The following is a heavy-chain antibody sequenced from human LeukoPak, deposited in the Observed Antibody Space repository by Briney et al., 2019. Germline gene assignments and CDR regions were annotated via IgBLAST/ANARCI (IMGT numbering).Heavy chain of an antibody. CDR3: ARTADSGSFDAFDL. V-gene: IGHV4-38-2*02. Sequence: SETLSLTCTVSGYSISSDYYWAWIRQPPGKGLEWIGSIYYSGSTYYNPSLKTRVTMSVNTSNNQFSLRLSSVTAADTAVYYCARTADSGSFDAFDLWGQGTMVTVSS. J-gene: IGHJ3*01. D-gene: IGHD1-26*01. CDR2: IYYSGST. CDR1: GYSISSDYY.